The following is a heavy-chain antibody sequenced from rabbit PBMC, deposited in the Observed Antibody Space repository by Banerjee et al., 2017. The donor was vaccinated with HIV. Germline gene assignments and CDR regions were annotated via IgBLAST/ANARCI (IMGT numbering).Heavy chain of an antibody. CDR3: ARGYNYDDSGNWDGFDP. J-gene: IGHJ2*01. V-gene: IGHV1S45*01. Sequence: QEQLVESGGGLVKPGGTLTLTCKASGFSFSSGYDMCWVRQAPGKGLELIACIYTRDGSTWYASWAKGRFTISKTSSTTVTLQMTSLTAADTATYFCARGYNYDDSGNWDGFDPWGPGHPRHRL. CDR1: GFSFSSGYD. CDR2: IYTRDGST. D-gene: IGHD2-1*01.